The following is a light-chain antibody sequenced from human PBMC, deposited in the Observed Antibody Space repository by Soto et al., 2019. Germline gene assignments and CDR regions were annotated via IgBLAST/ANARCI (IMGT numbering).Light chain of an antibody. CDR3: SSYTSSSTLNVV. CDR2: DVS. J-gene: IGLJ2*01. Sequence: QSALTQPASVSGSPGQSITISCTGTSSDVGGYNYVSWYQQHPGKAPKLMIYDVSNRPSGVSNRFSGSKSGNMASLTISGLQAEDEADYYCSSYTSSSTLNVVFGGWTKVTVL. V-gene: IGLV2-14*01. CDR1: SSDVGGYNY.